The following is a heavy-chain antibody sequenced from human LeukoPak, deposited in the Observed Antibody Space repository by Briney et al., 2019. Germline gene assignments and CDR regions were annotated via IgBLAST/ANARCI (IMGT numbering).Heavy chain of an antibody. Sequence: PSQTLSLTCTVSGGSISSGGYYWSWIRQHPGKGLEWIGYIYYSGSTYYNPSLKSRATISVDTSKNQFSLKLSSVTAADTAVYYCARGVRKVVRGVIINWFDPWGQGTLVTVSP. J-gene: IGHJ5*02. CDR1: GGSISSGGYY. CDR3: ARGVRKVVRGVIINWFDP. D-gene: IGHD3-10*01. CDR2: IYYSGST. V-gene: IGHV4-31*03.